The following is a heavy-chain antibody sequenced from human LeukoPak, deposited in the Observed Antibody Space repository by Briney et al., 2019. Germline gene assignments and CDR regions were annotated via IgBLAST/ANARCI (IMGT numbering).Heavy chain of an antibody. Sequence: GGSLRPSCAASGLTGGSNFMTWVRQAPGEGMGWVSAIYSGGSTSYAASVRGRFNISRNNSKKTMFLQMSSLRVEDAAVYYCASSGTASRGAMDVWGQETTVTVSS. CDR2: IYSGGST. D-gene: IGHD1-1*01. V-gene: IGHV3-66*01. CDR1: GLTGGSNF. CDR3: ASSGTASRGAMDV. J-gene: IGHJ6*02.